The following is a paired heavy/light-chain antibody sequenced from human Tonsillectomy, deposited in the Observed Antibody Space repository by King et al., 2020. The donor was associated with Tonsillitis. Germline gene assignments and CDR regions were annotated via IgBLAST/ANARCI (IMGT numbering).Heavy chain of an antibody. V-gene: IGHV5-51*01. J-gene: IGHJ1*01. D-gene: IGHD4-4*01. Sequence: EVQLEQSGEEVKKPGESLKISCKGSGYDFETYWIGWVRQMPGKGLEWVGFVFPGDSHTKYGPSFQGHVTISADRSSNSAFLQWSSLKASDTAIYFCTRGSEDYMTGFHYWGQGTLVTVS. CDR3: TRGSEDYMTGFHY. CDR2: VFPGDSHT. CDR1: GYDFETYW.
Light chain of an antibody. CDR3: VLYMGDGLWM. V-gene: IGLV8-61*01. CDR1: SGSVSTRHN. CDR2: STS. J-gene: IGLJ3*02. Sequence: QTVVTQEPSFSVSPGGTVTLTCGLSSGSVSTRHNPGWYQQTPGQSPRTLIYSTSTRSSGVPDRFSGSILGNRAALTLTGAQADDESDYYCVLYMGDGLWMFGGGTKLTVL.